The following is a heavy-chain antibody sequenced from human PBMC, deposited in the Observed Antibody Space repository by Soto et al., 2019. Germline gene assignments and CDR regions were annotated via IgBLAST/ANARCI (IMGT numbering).Heavy chain of an antibody. Sequence: LRLSCASSGFTFSAYSMNWVRQAPGKGLEWVSSITYSSNYIYYADSVKGRFTISRDNAKNSLYLQMNSLRAEDTAVYYCARSRSGWYSAIDYWGQGTLVTVSS. D-gene: IGHD6-19*01. CDR1: GFTFSAYS. CDR3: ARSRSGWYSAIDY. J-gene: IGHJ4*02. V-gene: IGHV3-21*01. CDR2: ITYSSNYI.